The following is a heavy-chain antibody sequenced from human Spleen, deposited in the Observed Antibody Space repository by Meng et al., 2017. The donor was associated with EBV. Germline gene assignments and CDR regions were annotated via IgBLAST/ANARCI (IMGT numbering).Heavy chain of an antibody. Sequence: EGHLVDLGGGLVKPGGSVRLSCAAAGFTFSKYSMNWVRQAPGKGLEWVSSIRSSSSYISYADSVKGRFTISRDNAKNSLSLQMNCLRAEDTAVYYCAKFSKDITVCSWGQGTLVTVSS. V-gene: IGHV3-21*01. CDR1: GFTFSKYS. J-gene: IGHJ5*02. CDR2: IRSSSSYI. D-gene: IGHD2-15*01. CDR3: AKFSKDITVCS.